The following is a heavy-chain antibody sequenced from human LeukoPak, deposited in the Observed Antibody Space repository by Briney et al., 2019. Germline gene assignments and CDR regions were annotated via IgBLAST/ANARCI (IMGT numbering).Heavy chain of an antibody. CDR2: INPNSGGT. CDR3: ARVSSGWYEAYFQH. CDR1: GYTFTAYY. J-gene: IGHJ1*01. V-gene: IGHV1-2*06. D-gene: IGHD6-19*01. Sequence: ASVKVSCKASGYTFTAYYVHWVRQAPGQGLEWMGRINPNSGGTNYAQKFQGRVTMTRDTSISTAYMELSRLRSGDTAVYYCARVSSGWYEAYFQHWGQGTLVTVSS.